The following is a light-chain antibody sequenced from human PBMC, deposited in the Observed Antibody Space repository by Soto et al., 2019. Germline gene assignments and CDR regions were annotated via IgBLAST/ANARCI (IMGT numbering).Light chain of an antibody. V-gene: IGLV1-40*01. Sequence: QSVLTQPPSVSGAPGQSVTISCTGSTSNIGAGYDVHWYQQLPRTAPKLLIYAYTNRPSGIPDRFSGSKSGTSAFLAITGLQPEDEADYYCQSYDSSLSALFGGGTKLTVL. CDR1: TSNIGAGYD. CDR3: QSYDSSLSAL. CDR2: AYT. J-gene: IGLJ2*01.